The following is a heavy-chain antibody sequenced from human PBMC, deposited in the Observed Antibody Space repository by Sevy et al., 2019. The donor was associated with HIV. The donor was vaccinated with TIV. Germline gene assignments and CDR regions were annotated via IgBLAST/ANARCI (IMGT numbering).Heavy chain of an antibody. CDR1: GYTFTGYY. D-gene: IGHD3-22*01. V-gene: IGHV1-2*02. J-gene: IGHJ5*02. CDR2: INPNSGGT. Sequence: ASVKVSCKASGYTFTGYYMHWVRQAPGQGLEWMGWINPNSGGTNYAQKFQGRVTMTRDTSISTAYRELSRLRSDDTAVYYSARDLVLTDPDTYYYDSSGYPISWGQGTLVTVSS. CDR3: ARDLVLTDPDTYYYDSSGYPIS.